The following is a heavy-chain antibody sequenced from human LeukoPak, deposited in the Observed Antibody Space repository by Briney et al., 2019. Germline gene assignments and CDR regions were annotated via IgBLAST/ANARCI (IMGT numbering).Heavy chain of an antibody. CDR1: GFTVSSNY. Sequence: GGSLRLSCAASGFTVSSNYMSWVRQAPGKGLEGVSVIYSGGSTYYADSVKGRFTISRDNSKNTLYLQMNSLRAEDTAVYYCAREWQQLVLGSRDYYGMDVWGQGTTVTVSS. CDR3: AREWQQLVLGSRDYYGMDV. D-gene: IGHD6-13*01. V-gene: IGHV3-66*01. J-gene: IGHJ6*02. CDR2: IYSGGST.